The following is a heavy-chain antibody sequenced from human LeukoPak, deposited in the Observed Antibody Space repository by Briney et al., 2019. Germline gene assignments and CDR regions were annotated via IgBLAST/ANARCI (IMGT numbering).Heavy chain of an antibody. CDR2: ISGSGGST. CDR1: GFTFSSYA. J-gene: IGHJ4*02. Sequence: GGSLRLSCAASGFTFSSYAMSWVRQAPGKGLEWVSAISGSGGSTYYADSVKGRFTISRDNSKNPLYLQMNSLRAEDTAVYYCAGIFYGSGSDLDYWGQGTLVTVSS. CDR3: AGIFYGSGSDLDY. V-gene: IGHV3-23*01. D-gene: IGHD3-10*01.